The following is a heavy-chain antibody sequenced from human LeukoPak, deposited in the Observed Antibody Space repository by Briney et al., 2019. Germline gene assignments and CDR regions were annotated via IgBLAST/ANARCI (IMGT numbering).Heavy chain of an antibody. J-gene: IGHJ1*01. V-gene: IGHV3-30*03. D-gene: IGHD3-16*02. CDR1: GFTFRSYG. CDR3: ARGGSLGELSL. Sequence: GGSLRLSCAASGFTFRSYGMHWVRQAPGKGLEWVAVISYDGSNKYYADSVKGRFTISRDNSKNTLYLQMNSLRAEDTAVYYCARGGSLGELSLWGQGTLVTVSP. CDR2: ISYDGSNK.